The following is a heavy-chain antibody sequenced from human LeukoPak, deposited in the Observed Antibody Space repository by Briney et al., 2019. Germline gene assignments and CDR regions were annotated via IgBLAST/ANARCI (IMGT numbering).Heavy chain of an antibody. CDR1: GGSFSGYY. Sequence: PSETLSLTCAVYGGSFSGYYWSWIRQPPGKGLEWLGEINHSGSTNYNPSLKSRGTISVDTSKTQFSLKLSSVTAADAAVYYCARVLEWLLAPYFDYWGQGTLVTVSS. D-gene: IGHD3-3*01. J-gene: IGHJ4*02. CDR2: INHSGST. V-gene: IGHV4-34*01. CDR3: ARVLEWLLAPYFDY.